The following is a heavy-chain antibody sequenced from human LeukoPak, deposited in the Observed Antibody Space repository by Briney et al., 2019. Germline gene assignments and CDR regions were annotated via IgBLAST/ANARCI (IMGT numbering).Heavy chain of an antibody. CDR1: GYTFTSYG. Sequence: LRASVKVSCKASGYTFTSYGISWVRQDPGQGLEWMGWISAYNGNTNYAQKLQGRVTMTTDTSTSTAYMELRSLRSDDTAVYYCARGDTAMVTSWFDPWGQGTLVTVSS. CDR2: ISAYNGNT. CDR3: ARGDTAMVTSWFDP. V-gene: IGHV1-18*01. J-gene: IGHJ5*02. D-gene: IGHD5-18*01.